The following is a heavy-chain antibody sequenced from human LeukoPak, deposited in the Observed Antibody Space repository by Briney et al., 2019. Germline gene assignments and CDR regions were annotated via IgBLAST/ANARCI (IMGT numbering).Heavy chain of an antibody. D-gene: IGHD6-19*01. CDR3: ARHSRMAVAEVMHY. Sequence: PSETLSLTCTVSGGSITGYYWSWIRQPPEKGLEWIAYIHYSGSTNYNPSLKSRVTISVDTSKNQFSLKLTSVTAADTAVYYCARHSRMAVAEVMHYWGQGTLVTVSS. V-gene: IGHV4-59*08. J-gene: IGHJ4*02. CDR2: IHYSGST. CDR1: GGSITGYY.